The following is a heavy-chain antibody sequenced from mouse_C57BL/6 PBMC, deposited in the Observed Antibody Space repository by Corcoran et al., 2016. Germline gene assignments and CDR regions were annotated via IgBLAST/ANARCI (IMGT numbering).Heavy chain of an antibody. CDR2: IYWDDDK. V-gene: IGHV8-12*01. CDR3: ARNREAMDY. J-gene: IGHJ4*01. Sequence: QVTLKESGPGILQSSQTLSLTCSFSGFSLSTSGMGVSWIRQPSGKGLEWLAHIYWDDDKRYNPSLKSRLTISKDTSRNQVFLKITSVDTADTATYYCARNREAMDYWGRGTSVTVSS. CDR1: GFSLSTSGMG.